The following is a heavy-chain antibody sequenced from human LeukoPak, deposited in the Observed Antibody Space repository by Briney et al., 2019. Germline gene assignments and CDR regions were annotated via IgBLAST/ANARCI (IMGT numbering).Heavy chain of an antibody. D-gene: IGHD6-19*01. V-gene: IGHV4-34*01. J-gene: IGHJ4*02. CDR2: INHSGST. CDR1: GGSFSGYY. CDR3: ARVVAVAGTWRMGYYFDY. Sequence: PSETLSLTCAVYGGSFSGYYWSWIRRPPGKGLEWIGEINHSGSTNYNPSLKSRVTISVDTSKNQFSLKLSSVTAADTAVYYCARVVAVAGTWRMGYYFDYWGQGTLVTVSS.